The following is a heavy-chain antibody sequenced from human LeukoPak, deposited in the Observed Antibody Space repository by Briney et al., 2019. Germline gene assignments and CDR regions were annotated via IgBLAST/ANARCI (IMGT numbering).Heavy chain of an antibody. Sequence: GGSLRLSCAASGFTFSSYEMNWVRQAPGKGLEWVSAISGSGGSTYYGDSAKGRFTISRDNSKSTLYLRMNSLRVEDTAVYYCAKAILGYYYDSSGCGAFDIWGPGTMVIVSS. CDR2: ISGSGGST. J-gene: IGHJ3*02. V-gene: IGHV3-23*01. CDR3: AKAILGYYYDSSGCGAFDI. CDR1: GFTFSSYE. D-gene: IGHD3-22*01.